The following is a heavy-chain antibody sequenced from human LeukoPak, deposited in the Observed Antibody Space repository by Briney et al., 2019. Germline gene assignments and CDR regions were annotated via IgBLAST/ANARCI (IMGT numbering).Heavy chain of an antibody. V-gene: IGHV5-51*01. Sequence: GESLKISCKSSGYSFTNYWIGWVRQMPGKGLEWMGIIYPDDSDSRYSPSYQGQVTISADKSISTAYLQWSSLQASDTAMYYCARTYYYDTSGYYGVFDIWGQGTMVTVSS. J-gene: IGHJ3*02. CDR1: GYSFTNYW. D-gene: IGHD3-22*01. CDR2: IYPDDSDS. CDR3: ARTYYYDTSGYYGVFDI.